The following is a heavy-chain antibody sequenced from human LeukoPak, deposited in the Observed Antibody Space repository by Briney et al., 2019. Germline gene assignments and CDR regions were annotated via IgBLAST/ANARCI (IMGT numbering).Heavy chain of an antibody. CDR2: IIPIFGTA. CDR3: AAESTTVSH. CDR1: VGTFRSYT. D-gene: IGHD4-17*01. Sequence: SVRVSCKASVGTFRSYTIRCVRQAPGQGLEWMGGIIPIFGTANYAQKFQGRVTITTDKSTSTGYMELRSLRSEDTAVYYYAAESTTVSHWGQGTLVTVSS. V-gene: IGHV1-69*05. J-gene: IGHJ4*02.